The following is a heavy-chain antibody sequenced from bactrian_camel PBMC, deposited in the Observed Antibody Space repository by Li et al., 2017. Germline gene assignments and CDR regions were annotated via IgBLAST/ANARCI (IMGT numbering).Heavy chain of an antibody. Sequence: HVQLVESGGGSVQAGGSLRLSCAASGYTASSYCMAWFRQAPGNECELVSADSSDGNTYYADSVKGRFTISRDSAKNTISLEMNSLNSEDTALYYCATDGWVAGSSEVLGPLITGARGPRSPSP. J-gene: IGHJ4*01. CDR1: GYTASSYC. V-gene: IGHV3S55*01. CDR3: ATDGWVAGSSEVLGPLIT. D-gene: IGHD6*01. CDR2: DSSDGNT.